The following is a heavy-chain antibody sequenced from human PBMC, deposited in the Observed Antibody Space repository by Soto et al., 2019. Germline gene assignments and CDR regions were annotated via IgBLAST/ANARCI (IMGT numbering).Heavy chain of an antibody. CDR2: IKVGSSRI. J-gene: IGHJ1*01. Sequence: EVQLVESGGGLVKPGGSLRLSCIGSGFSFSAYNMNWVRQAPGKGLEWVSSIKVGSSRIYQPDSMKGRFTISRDDARNSVYLQINSLRDEDXXXXFXAXXXXXGVRGAYWGQGTQVTVSS. D-gene: IGHD1-26*01. CDR3: AXXXXXGVRGAY. V-gene: IGHV3-21*02. CDR1: GFSFSAYN.